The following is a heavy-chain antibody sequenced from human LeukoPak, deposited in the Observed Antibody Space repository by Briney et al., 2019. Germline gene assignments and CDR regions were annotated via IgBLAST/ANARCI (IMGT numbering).Heavy chain of an antibody. J-gene: IGHJ6*04. CDR1: GFSVSSIY. CDR3: AELGITMIGGV. V-gene: IGHV3-48*03. D-gene: IGHD3-10*02. CDR2: ISSSGSTI. Sequence: LPGGSLRLSCAASGFSVSSIYMSWVRQAPGKGLEWVSYISSSGSTIYYADSVKGRFTISRDNAKNSLYLQMNSLRAEDTAVYYCAELGITMIGGVWGKGTTVTISS.